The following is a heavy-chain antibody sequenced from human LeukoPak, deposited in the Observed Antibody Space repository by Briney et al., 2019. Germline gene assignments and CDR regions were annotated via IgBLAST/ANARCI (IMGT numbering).Heavy chain of an antibody. CDR1: GFTFSSYE. CDR3: AKYGSGSYYNGLY. J-gene: IGHJ4*02. D-gene: IGHD3-10*01. Sequence: GGSLRLSCAASGFTFSSYEMNWVRQAPGKGLQWVSTISVSGDSTYYADSVKGRFTISRDSSKSTLYLQMNSLRDEDTAVYYCAKYGSGSYYNGLYWGQGTLVTVSS. V-gene: IGHV3-23*01. CDR2: ISVSGDST.